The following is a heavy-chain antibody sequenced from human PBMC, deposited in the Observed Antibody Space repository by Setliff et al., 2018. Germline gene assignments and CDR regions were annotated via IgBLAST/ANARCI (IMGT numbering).Heavy chain of an antibody. V-gene: IGHV4-31*03. D-gene: IGHD3-16*01. CDR1: GGSISSGGYY. CDR2: ICYSGTT. J-gene: IGHJ4*02. CDR3: ARDRFDSAIDY. Sequence: SETLSLTCTASGGSISSGGYYWTWIRQHPGKGLEWIGHICYSGTTYYNPSLKSRVSMSVDTSKNHFSLKLTSVTATDTAVYYCARDRFDSAIDYWGQGTLVTVSS.